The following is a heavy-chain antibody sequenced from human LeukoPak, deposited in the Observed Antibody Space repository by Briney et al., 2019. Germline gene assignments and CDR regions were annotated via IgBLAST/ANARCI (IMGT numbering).Heavy chain of an antibody. CDR3: ARDRPGRYCSNTSCYTASPFDP. D-gene: IGHD2-2*02. CDR1: RGTFSNYA. V-gene: IGHV1-69*13. Sequence: SVKVSCKASRGTFSNYAISWVRQAPGQGLEWMGQIIPKFAIAHYAQKFQGRVTITADESTSTAYLELSSLRSEDTAVYYCARDRPGRYCSNTSCYTASPFDPWGQGTLVTVSS. J-gene: IGHJ5*02. CDR2: IIPKFAIA.